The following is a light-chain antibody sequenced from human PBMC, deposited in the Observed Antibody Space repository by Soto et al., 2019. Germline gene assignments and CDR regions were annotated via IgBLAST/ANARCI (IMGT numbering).Light chain of an antibody. CDR1: SSNIGTDSD. CDR2: GNS. V-gene: IGLV1-40*01. CDR3: QSYDTSLSGSV. J-gene: IGLJ3*02. Sequence: QSVLTQPPSVSGAPGQRVTISCTGSSSNIGTDSDVHWYRQLPGTAPKLLIYGNSNRPSGVPDRFSGSKSGTSASLAITGLQAEDEADYYCQSYDTSLSGSVFGGETKLTVL.